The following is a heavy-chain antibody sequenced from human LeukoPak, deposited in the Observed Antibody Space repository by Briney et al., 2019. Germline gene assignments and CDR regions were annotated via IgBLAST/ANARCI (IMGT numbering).Heavy chain of an antibody. V-gene: IGHV3-23*01. Sequence: PGGSLRLSCAASGFTFSSYAMSWVRQAPGKGLGWVSAISGSGGSTYYADSVKGRFTISRDNSKNTLYLQMNSLRAEDTAVYYCANPGYSGSYADYWGQGTLVTVSS. CDR1: GFTFSSYA. CDR2: ISGSGGST. D-gene: IGHD1-26*01. CDR3: ANPGYSGSYADY. J-gene: IGHJ4*02.